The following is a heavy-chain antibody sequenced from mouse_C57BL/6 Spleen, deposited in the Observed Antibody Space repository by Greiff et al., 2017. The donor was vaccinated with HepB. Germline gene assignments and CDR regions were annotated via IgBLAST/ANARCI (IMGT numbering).Heavy chain of an antibody. V-gene: IGHV2-5*01. Sequence: QVQLQQSGPGLVQPSQSLSITCTVSGFSLTSYGVHWVRQSPGKGLEWLGVIWSGGSTDYNAAFLSRLSITKDNSKSQGFFKMNSLQADDTAIYYCAKNSQITTRYFDVWGTGTTVTVSS. D-gene: IGHD2-4*01. CDR1: GFSLTSYG. J-gene: IGHJ1*03. CDR2: IWSGGST. CDR3: AKNSQITTRYFDV.